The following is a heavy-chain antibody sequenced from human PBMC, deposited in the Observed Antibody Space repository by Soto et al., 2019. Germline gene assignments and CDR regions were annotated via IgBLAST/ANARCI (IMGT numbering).Heavy chain of an antibody. Sequence: ASVKVSCKVSGYTLITYGISWVRQAPGQGLEWMGWINTYNGATNYAQNLQGRVTMTTDTSTNTAYMDLRSLRSDDTAVYYCARYCRPGSCHKGVPDYWGEGTLVTVSS. V-gene: IGHV1-18*01. D-gene: IGHD2-15*01. CDR2: INTYNGAT. CDR1: GYTLITYG. CDR3: ARYCRPGSCHKGVPDY. J-gene: IGHJ4*02.